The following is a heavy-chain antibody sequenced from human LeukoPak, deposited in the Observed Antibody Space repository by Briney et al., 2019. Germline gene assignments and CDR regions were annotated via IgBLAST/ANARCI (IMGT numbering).Heavy chain of an antibody. CDR2: IYYSGST. CDR3: ARLHNPYYYDSSGYYHDY. J-gene: IGHJ4*02. V-gene: IGHV4-59*01. D-gene: IGHD3-22*01. CDR1: GGSISSYY. Sequence: PSETLSLTCIVSGGSISSYYWSWIRQPPGKGLEWIGYIYYSGSTNYNPSLKSRVTISVDTSKNQFSLKLSSVTAADTAVYYCARLHNPYYYDSSGYYHDYWGQGTLVTVSS.